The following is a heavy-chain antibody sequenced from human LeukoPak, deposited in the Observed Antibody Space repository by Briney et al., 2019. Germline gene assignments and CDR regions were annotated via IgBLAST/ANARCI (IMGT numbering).Heavy chain of an antibody. V-gene: IGHV4-59*01. CDR1: GGSIGSYY. CDR3: AREGVYFDY. Sequence: LSPARSVAGGSIGSYYSSWVRQPPRKGLEWIGYIYYSGSTNYNPSLNSRVTISVDTSKNQFSLKLSSVTAADTAVYYCAREGVYFDYWGQGTLVTVSS. CDR2: IYYSGST. J-gene: IGHJ4*02.